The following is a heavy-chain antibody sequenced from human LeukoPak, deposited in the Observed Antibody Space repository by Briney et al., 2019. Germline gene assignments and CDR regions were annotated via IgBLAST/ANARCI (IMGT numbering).Heavy chain of an antibody. CDR1: GFTFDDYA. Sequence: GGSLRLSCAASGFTFDDYAMHWVRQAPGKGLEWVSLISGDGGSTYYADSVKGRFTISRDNSKNSLYLQMNSLRTEDTAVYYCASPSDSGAYSAFYYWGQGTLVTVSS. J-gene: IGHJ4*02. D-gene: IGHD1-26*01. CDR3: ASPSDSGAYSAFYY. CDR2: ISGDGGST. V-gene: IGHV3-43*02.